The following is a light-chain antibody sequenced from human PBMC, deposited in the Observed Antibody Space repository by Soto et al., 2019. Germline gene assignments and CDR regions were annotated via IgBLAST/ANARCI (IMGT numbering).Light chain of an antibody. V-gene: IGLV2-11*01. J-gene: IGLJ1*01. CDR2: DVT. CDR3: CSFAGSYSYV. CDR1: ISDVVRYDY. Sequence: QSVLAQPRSVSGSPGQSFTISCTGNISDVVRYDYVSWYQQYPGEAPKLIIYDVTERPSGVPDRFSGSKDGNTASLTISGLRAEVEAAYSCCSFAGSYSYVFGSGTKVTVL.